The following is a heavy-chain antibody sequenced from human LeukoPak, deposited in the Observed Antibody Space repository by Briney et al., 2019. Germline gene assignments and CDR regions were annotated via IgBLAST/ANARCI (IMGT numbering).Heavy chain of an antibody. Sequence: SETLSLTCTVSGGSISSYYWSWLRQPPGKGLEWIGYIYYSGSTNYKPSLKSRVTISVDTSKNQFSLKLNSVTAADTAVYYCAESNGYGLVDIWGQGTMVTVSS. V-gene: IGHV4-59*12. D-gene: IGHD3-10*01. J-gene: IGHJ3*02. CDR2: IYYSGST. CDR3: AESNGYGLVDI. CDR1: GGSISSYY.